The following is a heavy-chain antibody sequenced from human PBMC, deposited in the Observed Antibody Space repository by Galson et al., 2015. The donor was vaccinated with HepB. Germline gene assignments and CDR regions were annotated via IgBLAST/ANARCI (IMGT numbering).Heavy chain of an antibody. V-gene: IGHV3-48*01. CDR3: VRGSGLSWKDYLYLDL. D-gene: IGHD1-1*01. CDR1: GFSLSAYS. J-gene: IGHJ2*01. Sequence: SLRLSCAVSGFSLSAYSMNWVRQAPGKGLEWVSYISSQSWTIYHADSVKGRFTISRDNAKNSLDLQMSSLRAEDTAVYYCVRGSGLSWKDYLYLDLWGRGTMVSVAS. CDR2: ISSQSWTI.